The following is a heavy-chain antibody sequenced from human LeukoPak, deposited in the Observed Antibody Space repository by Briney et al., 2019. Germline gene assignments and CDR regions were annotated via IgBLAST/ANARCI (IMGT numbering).Heavy chain of an antibody. J-gene: IGHJ4*02. CDR2: IYYSGST. V-gene: IGHV4-59*01. D-gene: IGHD3-10*01. Sequence: SETLSLTFTVSGGSISSYYWSWIRQPPGKGLEWIGYIYYSGSTNYNPSLKSRVTISVDTSKNQFSLELSSVTAADTAVYYCAIVGGIRMVRGPFDYWGQGTLVTVSS. CDR1: GGSISSYY. CDR3: AIVGGIRMVRGPFDY.